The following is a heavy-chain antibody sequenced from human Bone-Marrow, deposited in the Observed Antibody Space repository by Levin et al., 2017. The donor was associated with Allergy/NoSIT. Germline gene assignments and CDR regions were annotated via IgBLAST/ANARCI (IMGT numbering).Heavy chain of an antibody. CDR2: ISSGATI. CDR3: AKDLLAFYGMDV. D-gene: IGHD3-3*02. CDR1: GFTFSDYD. V-gene: IGHV3-11*01. J-gene: IGHJ6*02. Sequence: SCAASGFTFSDYDMNWIRQAPGKGLEWVSYISSGATIYYADSVKGRFTISRDNAKNSLSLQMNSLRAEDTAVYYCAKDLLAFYGMDVWGQGTTVTVSS.